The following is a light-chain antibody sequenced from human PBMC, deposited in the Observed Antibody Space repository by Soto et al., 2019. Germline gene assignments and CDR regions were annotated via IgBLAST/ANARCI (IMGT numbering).Light chain of an antibody. J-gene: IGLJ2*01. Sequence: QSVLTQPPSVSGAPGQRVTIPCTGSSSNIGSFYDVHWYQQLPGTVPKLLIYGDNNRPSGVPDRFSGSKSGTCASLAITGLQPEDEADYYCQSYDNSLSHVVFGGGTKLTVL. V-gene: IGLV1-40*01. CDR2: GDN. CDR3: QSYDNSLSHVV. CDR1: SSNIGSFYD.